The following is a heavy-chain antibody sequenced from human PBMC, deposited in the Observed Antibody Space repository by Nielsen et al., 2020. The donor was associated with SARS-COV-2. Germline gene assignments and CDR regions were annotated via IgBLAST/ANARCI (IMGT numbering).Heavy chain of an antibody. D-gene: IGHD2-2*01. J-gene: IGHJ6*03. CDR2: IYYSGST. CDR1: GGSISSGGYY. V-gene: IGHV4-31*03. Sequence: SETLSLTCTVSGGSISSGGYYWSWIRQHPGKGLEWIGYIYYSGSTYYNPSLKSRVTISVDTSKNQFSLKLSSVTAADTAVYYCARVGGLGYCSSTSCSYYYMDVWGKGTTVTVSS. CDR3: ARVGGLGYCSSTSCSYYYMDV.